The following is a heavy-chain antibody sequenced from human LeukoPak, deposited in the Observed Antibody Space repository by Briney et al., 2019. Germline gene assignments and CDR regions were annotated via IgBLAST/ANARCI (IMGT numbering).Heavy chain of an antibody. CDR2: INPSGGST. CDR3: ARDSEMATMVDP. J-gene: IGHJ5*02. CDR1: GYTSTSYY. V-gene: IGHV1-46*01. Sequence: ASVKVSCKASGYTSTSYYMHSVRQAPGQGLEWMGIINPSGGSTSYAQKFQGRVTMTRDMSTSTVYMELSSLRSEDTAVYYCARDSEMATMVDPWGQGTLVTVSS. D-gene: IGHD5-24*01.